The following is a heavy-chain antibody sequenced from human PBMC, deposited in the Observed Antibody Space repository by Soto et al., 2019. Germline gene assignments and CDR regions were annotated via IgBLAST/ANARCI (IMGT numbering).Heavy chain of an antibody. D-gene: IGHD6-19*01. Sequence: QLQLQESGPGLVKPSETLSLTCTVSGGSISSSSYYWGWIRQPPGKGLEWIGSIYYSGSTYYNPSLKSRVTISVATSTNQFSLKLSSVTAADPAVYYCARHCLAVAESSYYYGMDVWGQGTTVTVSS. V-gene: IGHV4-39*01. J-gene: IGHJ6*02. CDR3: ARHCLAVAESSYYYGMDV. CDR1: GGSISSSSYY. CDR2: IYYSGST.